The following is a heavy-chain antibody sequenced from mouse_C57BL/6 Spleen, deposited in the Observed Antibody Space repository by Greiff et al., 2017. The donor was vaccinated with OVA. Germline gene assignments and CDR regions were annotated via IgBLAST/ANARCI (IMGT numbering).Heavy chain of an antibody. CDR2: IYPGDGDT. J-gene: IGHJ2*01. CDR1: GYAFSSYW. Sequence: VQLVESGAELVKPGASVKISCKASGYAFSSYWMNWVKQRPGKGLEWIGQIYPGDGDTNYNGKFKGKATLTADKSSSTAYMQLSSLTSEDSAVYFCARDGYYDSIDYWGQGTTLTVSS. V-gene: IGHV1-80*01. CDR3: ARDGYYDSIDY. D-gene: IGHD2-3*01.